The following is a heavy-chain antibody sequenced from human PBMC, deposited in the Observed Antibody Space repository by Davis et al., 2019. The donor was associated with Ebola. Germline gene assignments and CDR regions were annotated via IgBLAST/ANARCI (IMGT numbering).Heavy chain of an antibody. CDR3: AKTLNCGGDCSPHFDY. Sequence: GESLKISCAASGFTFSSYWMHWVRQAPGKGLVWVSRINSDGSSTSYADSVKGRFTISGDNAKNTLYLQMNSLRAEDTAVYYCAKTLNCGGDCSPHFDYWGQGTLVTVSS. CDR2: INSDGSST. CDR1: GFTFSSYW. D-gene: IGHD2-21*02. V-gene: IGHV3-74*01. J-gene: IGHJ4*02.